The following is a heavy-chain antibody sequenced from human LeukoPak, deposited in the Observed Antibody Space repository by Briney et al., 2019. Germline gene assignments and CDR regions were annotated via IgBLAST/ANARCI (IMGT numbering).Heavy chain of an antibody. CDR2: IGTAGDT. Sequence: PGGSLGLSCAASGFTFSSYDMHWVRQATGKGLEWVSAIGTAGDTYYPGSVKGRFTISRENAKNSLYLRMNSLRAGDTAVYYCAREMRYGSGSYYYYYYYGMDVWGQGTTVTVSS. V-gene: IGHV3-13*04. CDR3: AREMRYGSGSYYYYYYYGMDV. J-gene: IGHJ6*02. CDR1: GFTFSSYD. D-gene: IGHD3-10*01.